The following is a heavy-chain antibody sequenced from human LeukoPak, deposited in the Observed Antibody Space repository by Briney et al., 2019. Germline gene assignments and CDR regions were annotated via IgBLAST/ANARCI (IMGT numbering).Heavy chain of an antibody. CDR1: GFTFSSYG. CDR2: ISYDGSNK. D-gene: IGHD4-17*01. CDR3: AKDVGYDYGDNYFDY. J-gene: IGHJ4*02. Sequence: GGSLRLSCAASGFTFSSYGMHWVRQAPGKGLEWVAVISYDGSNKYYADSVKGRFTISRDNSKNTLYLQMNSLRAEDTAVYYCAKDVGYDYGDNYFDYWGQGTLVTVSS. V-gene: IGHV3-30*18.